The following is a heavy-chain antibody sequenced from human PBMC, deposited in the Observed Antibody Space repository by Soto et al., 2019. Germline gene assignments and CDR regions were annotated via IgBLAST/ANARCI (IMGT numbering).Heavy chain of an antibody. Sequence: GGSLRLSCAASGFTFSSYAMSWVRQAPGKGLEWVASISGSSSYINYEDSVKGRFTISRDNAKNSLSLQMNSLRVEDTAVYYCAASSVAGSSYSDYWGQGILVTVSS. CDR3: AASSVAGSSYSDY. V-gene: IGHV3-21*01. J-gene: IGHJ4*02. CDR1: GFTFSSYA. D-gene: IGHD6-19*01. CDR2: ISGSSSYI.